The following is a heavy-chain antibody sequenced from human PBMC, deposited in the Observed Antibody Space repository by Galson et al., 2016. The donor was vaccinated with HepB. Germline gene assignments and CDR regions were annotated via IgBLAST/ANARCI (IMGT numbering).Heavy chain of an antibody. CDR3: ARYRARAPIFGVVIHSGYFDF. Sequence: TLSLTCTVSGGSISSGGYYWSWIRQHPGKGLEWIGYISYSGNTYYNPSLKSRVSISVDTSKIQFSLKLSSVTAADTAVYYCARYRARAPIFGVVIHSGYFDFWGQGTLVTASS. J-gene: IGHJ4*02. CDR2: ISYSGNT. D-gene: IGHD3-3*01. CDR1: GGSISSGGYY. V-gene: IGHV4-31*03.